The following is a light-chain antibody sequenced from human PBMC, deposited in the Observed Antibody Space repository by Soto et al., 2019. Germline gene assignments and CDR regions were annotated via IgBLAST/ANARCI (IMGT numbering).Light chain of an antibody. Sequence: EIVLTQSPAALSVSPGGRATLSCRARQDVRNGLAWSQQKFGQAPRLLIHGASTRATGIPDRFSGSGSGTEFTLSISSLQSEDSASYYCQQYDVWPLTFGQGT. J-gene: IGKJ1*01. V-gene: IGKV3D-15*01. CDR2: GAS. CDR3: QQYDVWPLT. CDR1: QDVRNG.